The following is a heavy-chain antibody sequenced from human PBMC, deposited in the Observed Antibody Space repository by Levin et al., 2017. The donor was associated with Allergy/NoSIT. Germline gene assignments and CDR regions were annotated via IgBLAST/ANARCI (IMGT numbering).Heavy chain of an antibody. CDR2: IGTAGDT. D-gene: IGHD2-21*01. V-gene: IGHV3-13*01. CDR1: GFTFSSYD. Sequence: ASVKVSCAASGFTFSSYDMHWVRQATGKGLEWVSAIGTAGDTYYPGSVKGRFTISRENAKNSLYLQMNSLRAGDTAVYYCARGGGGEYYYYGMDVWGQGTTVTVSS. CDR3: ARGGGGEYYYYGMDV. J-gene: IGHJ6*02.